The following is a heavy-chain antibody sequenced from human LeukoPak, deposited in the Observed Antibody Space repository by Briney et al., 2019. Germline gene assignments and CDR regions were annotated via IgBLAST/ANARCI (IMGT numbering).Heavy chain of an antibody. D-gene: IGHD5-24*01. CDR2: ISPSGGST. J-gene: IGHJ5*02. Sequence: ASVKVSYKAFGYTFTSNYMHWVRQAPGQGPEWMGVISPSGGSTTYAQKFQGRVTLTRDMSTSTDYLELSSLRSEDTAVYYCARDNSVRDEAWWFYPWGQGTLVTVSS. CDR3: ARDNSVRDEAWWFYP. V-gene: IGHV1-46*01. CDR1: GYTFTSNY.